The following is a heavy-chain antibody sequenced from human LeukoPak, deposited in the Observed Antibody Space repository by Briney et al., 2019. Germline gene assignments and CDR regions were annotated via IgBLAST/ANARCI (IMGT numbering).Heavy chain of an antibody. V-gene: IGHV4-59*01. CDR1: GGSISSYY. CDR3: ARAQSGSYYDDYYYMDV. D-gene: IGHD1-26*01. J-gene: IGHJ6*03. CDR2: IYYSGST. Sequence: SDTLSLTCIVSGGSISSYYWSWIRQPPGKGLEWIGYIYYSGSTNYNPSLKSRVTISVDTTKNQFSLKLSSVTAADTAVYYCARAQSGSYYDDYYYMDVWGKGTTFTVSS.